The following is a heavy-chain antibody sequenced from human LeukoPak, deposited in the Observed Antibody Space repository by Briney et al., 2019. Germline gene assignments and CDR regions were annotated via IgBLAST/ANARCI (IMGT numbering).Heavy chain of an antibody. Sequence: ASVKVSCKASGGTFSRFTISWVRQAPGQGLEWMGGVIPIFGTANYAQKFQGRVTITADESTSTAYMELSSLRSEDTAVYYCARESYGASINYYGSGSSLPPNWFDPWGQGTLVTVSS. V-gene: IGHV1-69*13. CDR1: GGTFSRFT. D-gene: IGHD3-10*01. CDR2: VIPIFGTA. CDR3: ARESYGASINYYGSGSSLPPNWFDP. J-gene: IGHJ5*02.